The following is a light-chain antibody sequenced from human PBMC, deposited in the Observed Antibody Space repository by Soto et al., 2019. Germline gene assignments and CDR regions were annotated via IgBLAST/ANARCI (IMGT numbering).Light chain of an antibody. CDR2: GAS. CDR3: QQYNNWPPIT. V-gene: IGKV3-15*01. J-gene: IGKJ4*01. CDR1: QSVSSN. Sequence: EIVMTQSPATLSVSPGERATLSCRASQSVSSNLAWYQQKPGQAPRLLIYGASTRATGIPARFSGSGSGTEFTLTISRLQSEVLEVYYCQQYNNWPPITFGGGTKVEIK.